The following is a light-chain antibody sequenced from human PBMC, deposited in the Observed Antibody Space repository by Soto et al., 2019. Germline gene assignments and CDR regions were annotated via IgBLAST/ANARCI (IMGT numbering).Light chain of an antibody. CDR1: SSDVGGYNY. Sequence: QSVLTQPASVSGSPGQSITISCTGTSSDVGGYNYVSWYQQHPGKAPKLMIYEVSYRPSGVSNRFSGSKSGNTASLTISGLQAEDEADYYCNSYTSSSPVVFGGGTKVTVL. V-gene: IGLV2-14*01. CDR3: NSYTSSSPVV. CDR2: EVS. J-gene: IGLJ2*01.